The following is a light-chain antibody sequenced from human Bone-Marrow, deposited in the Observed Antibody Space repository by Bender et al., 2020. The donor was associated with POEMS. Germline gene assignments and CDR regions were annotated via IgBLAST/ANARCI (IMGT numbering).Light chain of an antibody. J-gene: IGLJ1*01. CDR3: SSYAGFNNLYV. Sequence: QSVLTQPPSASGTPGQSVIISCSGTDSNFGGNNVNWYQHLPGTAPRLVVYSNYQRPSGVPARFSGSKSGNTASLTISGLQAEDEADYYCSSYAGFNNLYVFGTGTKVTVL. CDR1: DSNFGGNN. CDR2: SNY. V-gene: IGLV1-44*01.